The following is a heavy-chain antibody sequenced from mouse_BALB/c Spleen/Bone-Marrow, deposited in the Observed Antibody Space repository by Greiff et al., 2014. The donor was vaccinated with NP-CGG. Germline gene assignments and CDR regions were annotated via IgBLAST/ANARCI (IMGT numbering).Heavy chain of an antibody. D-gene: IGHD2-1*01. CDR3: ASPSDGNPFAY. J-gene: IGHJ3*01. CDR2: IDPSDSET. CDR1: GYSFTSYW. V-gene: IGHV1S126*01. Sequence: VQLQQSGPQLVRPGASVKISCKASGYSFTSYWMHWVKQRPGQGLEWISMIDPSDSETRLNQKFKDKATLTVDKSSSTAYMQLSSPTSEDSAVYYCASPSDGNPFAYWGQGTLVTVSA.